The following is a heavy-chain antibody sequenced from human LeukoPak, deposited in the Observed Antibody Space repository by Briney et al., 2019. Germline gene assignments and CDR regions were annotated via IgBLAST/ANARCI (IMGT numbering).Heavy chain of an antibody. CDR3: ARHGDVRYFDWLKDGFDY. D-gene: IGHD3-9*01. CDR1: GGSISSYY. CDR2: IYNSGIT. Sequence: SETLCLTCTVFGGSISSYYWSWIRKPPGKGLEWIGYIYNSGITNKNPSLKSRVTISGDTSKNQFSLKLSSVTAADTAVYYCARHGDVRYFDWLKDGFDYWGQGTLVTVSS. V-gene: IGHV4-4*09. J-gene: IGHJ4*02.